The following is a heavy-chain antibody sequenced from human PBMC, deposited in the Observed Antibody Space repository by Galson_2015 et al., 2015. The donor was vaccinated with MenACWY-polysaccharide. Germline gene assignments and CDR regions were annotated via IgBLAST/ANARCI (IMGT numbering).Heavy chain of an antibody. CDR3: AKDAIAGIVLTPLRIPLQR. J-gene: IGHJ1*01. V-gene: IGHV3-23*01. CDR1: NGSLRKYA. Sequence: SLRLSRAVANGSLRKYAMSWVRQSPGNGLERVSTVGGSGDGRYYAVSVKGGFTISRDNSKHPLYLQMNSLRAEDTAIYYCAKDAIAGIVLTPLRIPLQRWGQGTLVVVSS. CDR2: VGGSGDGR. D-gene: IGHD6-13*01.